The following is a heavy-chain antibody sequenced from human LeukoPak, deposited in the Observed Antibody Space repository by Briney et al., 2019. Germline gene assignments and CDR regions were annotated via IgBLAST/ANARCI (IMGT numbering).Heavy chain of an antibody. Sequence: SETLSLTCTVSGGSISSYYWSWIRQPPGKGREWIGYISYSGSTNYNPSLKSRVTISVDTSKNQFSLKLTSVTAADTAVYYCARVGRGVNLLDYWGQGTLVTVSS. J-gene: IGHJ4*02. CDR1: GGSISSYY. V-gene: IGHV4-59*01. CDR3: ARVGRGVNLLDY. D-gene: IGHD3-10*01. CDR2: ISYSGST.